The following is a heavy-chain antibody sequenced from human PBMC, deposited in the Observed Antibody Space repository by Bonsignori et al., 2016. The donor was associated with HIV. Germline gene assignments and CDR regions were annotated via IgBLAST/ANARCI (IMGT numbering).Heavy chain of an antibody. D-gene: IGHD1-26*01. Sequence: SETLSLTCTVSGGSINNYYWNWIRQPPGKGLEWIGDIYYSGSTNYNPSLKSRVTISIDTSKNQFSLKLRSVTAADTAVYYCARGGSHWFDPWGQGTRVTVSS. CDR1: GGSINNYY. J-gene: IGHJ5*02. CDR2: IYYSGST. V-gene: IGHV4-59*01. CDR3: ARGGSHWFDP.